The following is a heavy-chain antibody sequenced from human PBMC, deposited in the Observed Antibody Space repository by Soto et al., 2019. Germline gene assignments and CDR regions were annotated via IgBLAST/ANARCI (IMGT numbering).Heavy chain of an antibody. CDR3: ARDRQATMAFDI. V-gene: IGHV1-69*13. CDR2: IIPIFGTA. CDR1: GGTFSSYA. Sequence: SVKVSCKASGGTFSSYAISWVRQAPGQGLEWMGGIIPIFGTANYAQKFQGRVTITADESTSTAYMELSSLRSEDTAVYYCARDRQATMAFDIWGQGTMVTVSS. D-gene: IGHD5-12*01. J-gene: IGHJ3*02.